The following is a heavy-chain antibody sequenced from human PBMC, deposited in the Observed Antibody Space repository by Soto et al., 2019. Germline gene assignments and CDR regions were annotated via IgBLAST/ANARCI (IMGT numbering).Heavy chain of an antibody. CDR1: GFTVSSNY. CDR2: IYSGGST. V-gene: IGHV3-66*01. J-gene: IGHJ4*02. Sequence: SGFTVSSNYMSWVRQAPGEGLEWVSVIYSGGSTYYADSVKGRFTISRDNSKNTLYLQMNSLRAEDTAVYYCARDIDHYYGSGTSFYWGQGTLVTVSS. D-gene: IGHD3-10*01. CDR3: ARDIDHYYGSGTSFY.